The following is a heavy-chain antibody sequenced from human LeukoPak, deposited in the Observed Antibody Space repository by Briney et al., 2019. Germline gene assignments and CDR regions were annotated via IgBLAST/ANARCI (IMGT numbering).Heavy chain of an antibody. CDR2: IGSSGSTV. CDR3: ARDTLVYADSPDAFDI. CDR1: GFSFSSYE. Sequence: PGGSLRLSCAASGFSFSSYEMNWVRQAPGKGLEWVSYIGSSGSTVYYADSVKGRFTISRDNGKNSLYLQMNSLRDEDTAVYYCARDTLVYADSPDAFDIWGQGTMVTVSS. J-gene: IGHJ3*02. D-gene: IGHD5/OR15-5a*01. V-gene: IGHV3-48*03.